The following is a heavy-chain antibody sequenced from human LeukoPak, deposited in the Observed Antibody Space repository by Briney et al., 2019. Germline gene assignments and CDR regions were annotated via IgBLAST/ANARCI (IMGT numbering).Heavy chain of an antibody. J-gene: IGHJ4*02. V-gene: IGHV3-21*06. CDR1: EFVFSTYY. CDR3: VREHYDFFLDY. CDR2: IRGESDYI. D-gene: IGHD3-3*01. Sequence: GGSLRLSCAASEFVFSTYYMHWVRQAPGKGLEWVSSIRGESDYIYYRDSVKGRFTISRDNAKNSLYLQMNRLRVEDTVVYFCVREHYDFFLDYWGQGTLVTVSS.